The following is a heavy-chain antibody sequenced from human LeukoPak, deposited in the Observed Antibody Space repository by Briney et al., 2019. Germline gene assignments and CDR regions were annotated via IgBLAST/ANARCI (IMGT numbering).Heavy chain of an antibody. V-gene: IGHV4-34*01. CDR2: INHSGST. CDR1: GGSFSGYY. J-gene: IGHJ4*02. CDR3: ARARTTVTTPPHIDY. Sequence: SETLSLTCAVYGGSFSGYYWSWIRQPPGKGLEWIGEINHSGSTDYNPSLKSRVTISVDTSKNQFSLKLSSVTAADTAVYYCARARTTVTTPPHIDYWGQGTLVTVSS. D-gene: IGHD4-17*01.